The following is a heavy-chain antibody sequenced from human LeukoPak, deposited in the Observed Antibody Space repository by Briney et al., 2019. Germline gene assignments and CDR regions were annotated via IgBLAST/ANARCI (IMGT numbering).Heavy chain of an antibody. CDR2: IYYSGST. CDR1: GGSISSYY. Sequence: SETLSLTCTVSGGSISSYYWSWMRQPPGKGLEWIGYIYYSGSTNYNPSLKSRVTISVDTSKNQFSLKLSSVTAADTAVYYCARAVLLWFGEQADAFEIWGQGTMVTVSS. D-gene: IGHD3-10*01. V-gene: IGHV4-59*08. CDR3: ARAVLLWFGEQADAFEI. J-gene: IGHJ3*02.